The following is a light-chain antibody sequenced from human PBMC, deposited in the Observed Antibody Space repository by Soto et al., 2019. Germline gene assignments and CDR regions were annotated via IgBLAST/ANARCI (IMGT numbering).Light chain of an antibody. Sequence: EIVLTQSPATLSLSPGERATLSCRASQSISGTYLAWYQQEPGQAPRLLIYAASDRAAGVPARFSGSWSGSEFTLTISSLQSEDFSVYYCQHNNNWITFGQGTRLEIK. CDR1: QSISGTY. J-gene: IGKJ5*01. CDR3: QHNNNWIT. CDR2: AAS. V-gene: IGKV3-15*01.